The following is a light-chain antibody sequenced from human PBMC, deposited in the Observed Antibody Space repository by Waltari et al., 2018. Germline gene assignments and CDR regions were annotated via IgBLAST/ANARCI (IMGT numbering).Light chain of an antibody. V-gene: IGKV3-15*01. J-gene: IGKJ1*01. CDR1: QSVRSN. CDR3: QHYNDGPEWT. Sequence: EIVMTQSPATLSVSPGERATLSCRASQSVRSNLAWYQQTPGQAPRLLIYGASTRAHGGPARFSGSWSGREFTLTISSLQSEDFAVYYCQHYNDGPEWTFGQGTKVEIK. CDR2: GAS.